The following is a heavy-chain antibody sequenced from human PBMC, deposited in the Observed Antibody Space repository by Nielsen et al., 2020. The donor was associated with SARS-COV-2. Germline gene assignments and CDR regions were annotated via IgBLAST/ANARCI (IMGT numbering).Heavy chain of an antibody. Sequence: SETLSLTCTVSGGSISSYYWSWIRQPPGKGLEWIGYIYYSGSTNYNPSLKSRVTISVDTSKNQFSLKLSSVTAADTAVYYCATGYYYYGMDVWGQGTTVTVSS. V-gene: IGHV4-59*13. CDR1: GGSISSYY. CDR3: ATGYYYYGMDV. J-gene: IGHJ6*02. D-gene: IGHD2-8*02. CDR2: IYYSGST.